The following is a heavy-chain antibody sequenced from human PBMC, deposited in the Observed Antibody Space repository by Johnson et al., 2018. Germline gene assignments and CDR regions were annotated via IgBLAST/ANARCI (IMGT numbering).Heavy chain of an antibody. Sequence: EVQLLETGGGSVQPGGSLRLSCVASGFTFSSYAMHWVRQAPGKGLQCVSGISSNGDSTYYADSVKGRFAISRDNSKSTVFLQMGGLRAEDTAVYYCARERGCWGGAGCYFGIYHNYYVDVWGKGTTGTVSS. J-gene: IGHJ6*03. D-gene: IGHD2-15*01. CDR1: GFTFSSYA. CDR3: ARERGCWGGAGCYFGIYHNYYVDV. V-gene: IGHV3-64*07. CDR2: ISSNGDST.